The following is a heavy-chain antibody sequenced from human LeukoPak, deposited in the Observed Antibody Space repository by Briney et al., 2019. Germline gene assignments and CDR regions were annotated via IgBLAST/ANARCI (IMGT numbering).Heavy chain of an antibody. V-gene: IGHV3-23*01. CDR2: ISGSGGST. D-gene: IGHD6-13*01. Sequence: GGSLRLSCAASGFTFSSYAMSWVRQAPGKGLEWVSAISGSGGSTYYADSVKGRFTISRDNSKNTLYLQMNSLRAEDTAVYYCAKDSSSSWYHKYFDYWGQGTLVTVPS. J-gene: IGHJ4*02. CDR1: GFTFSSYA. CDR3: AKDSSSSWYHKYFDY.